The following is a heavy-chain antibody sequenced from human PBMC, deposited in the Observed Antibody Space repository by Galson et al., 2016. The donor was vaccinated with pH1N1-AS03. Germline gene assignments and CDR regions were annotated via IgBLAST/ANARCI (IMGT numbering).Heavy chain of an antibody. CDR2: ISPTGETT. CDR3: AKCDVSCQHSTLDY. Sequence: SLRLSCAASGFIFSGNSMSWVRQAPGKGLEWVAAISPTGETTPYADSVKGRFIISRDNSKNMLFLEMDSLRAEDTAVYYCAKCDVSCQHSTLDYWGQGTLVTVSS. D-gene: IGHD2-2*01. V-gene: IGHV3-23*01. J-gene: IGHJ4*02. CDR1: GFIFSGNS.